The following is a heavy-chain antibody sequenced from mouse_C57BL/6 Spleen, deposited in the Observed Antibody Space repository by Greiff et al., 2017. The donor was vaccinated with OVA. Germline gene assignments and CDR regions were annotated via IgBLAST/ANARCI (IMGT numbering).Heavy chain of an antibody. J-gene: IGHJ2*01. CDR2: IRSKSSNYAT. CDR1: GFTFNTYA. CDR3: VREGDYYGSSYLGYFDY. V-gene: IGHV10-3*01. Sequence: EVKLVESGGGLVQPKGSLKLSCAASGFTFNTYAMHWVRQAPGKGLEWVARIRSKSSNYATYYADSVKDRFTISRDDSQSMLYLQMNNLKTEDTAMYYCVREGDYYGSSYLGYFDYWGQGTTLTVSS. D-gene: IGHD1-1*01.